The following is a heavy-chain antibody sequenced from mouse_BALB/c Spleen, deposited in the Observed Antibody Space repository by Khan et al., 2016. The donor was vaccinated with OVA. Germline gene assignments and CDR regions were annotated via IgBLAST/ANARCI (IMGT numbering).Heavy chain of an antibody. J-gene: IGHJ4*01. CDR1: GFSLTSYG. Sequence: QVQLKQSGPGLVAPSQSLSITRTVSGFSLTSYGVSWVRQPPGKGLEWLGVIWGDGNTNFHSALRSRLSISKDNSKSQVFLKLNSLQTDDTATYYCAKDRGYYAVDYWGQGTSVTVSS. V-gene: IGHV2-3*01. CDR3: AKDRGYYAVDY. CDR2: IWGDGNT.